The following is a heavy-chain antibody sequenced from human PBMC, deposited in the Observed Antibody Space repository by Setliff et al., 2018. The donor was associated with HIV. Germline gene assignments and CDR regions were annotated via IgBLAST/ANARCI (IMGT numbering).Heavy chain of an antibody. J-gene: IGHJ4*02. CDR2: ISAYNGNT. CDR1: GYTFTTYG. D-gene: IGHD6-13*01. V-gene: IGHV1-18*01. Sequence: ASVKVSCKASGYTFTTYGISWVRQAPGQGLEWMGWISAYNGNTNYAQKLQGRVSMTTDTSTSTAYMELSSLRSEDTAVYYCARADSSNWYHVDYWGQGTLVTVSS. CDR3: ARADSSNWYHVDY.